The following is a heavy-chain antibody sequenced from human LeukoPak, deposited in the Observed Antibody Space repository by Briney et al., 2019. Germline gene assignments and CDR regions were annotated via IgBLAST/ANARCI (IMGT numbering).Heavy chain of an antibody. D-gene: IGHD3-22*01. V-gene: IGHV4-30-2*01. CDR1: GGSISSGGYS. Sequence: SQTLSLTCAVSGGSISSGGYSWSWIRQPPGKGLEWIGYIYHSGSTYYNPSLKSRVTISVDRSKNQFSLKLSSVTAADTAVYYCARGVPYYYDSSGYRGSFDYWGQGTLVTVSS. J-gene: IGHJ4*02. CDR2: IYHSGST. CDR3: ARGVPYYYDSSGYRGSFDY.